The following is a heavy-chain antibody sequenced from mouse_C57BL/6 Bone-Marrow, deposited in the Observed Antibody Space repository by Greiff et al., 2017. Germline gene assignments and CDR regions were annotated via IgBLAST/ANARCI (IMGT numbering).Heavy chain of an antibody. CDR2: IHPNSGST. V-gene: IGHV1-64*01. Sequence: QVQLQQPGAELVKPGASVKLSCKASGYTFTSYWMHWVKPRPGQGLEWIGMIHPNSGSTNYNEKFKSKATLTVDKSSSTAYMQLSSLTSEDSAVYYCAREGYYYGSSYLYYYAMDDWGQGTSVTVSS. J-gene: IGHJ4*01. D-gene: IGHD1-1*01. CDR1: GYTFTSYW. CDR3: AREGYYYGSSYLYYYAMDD.